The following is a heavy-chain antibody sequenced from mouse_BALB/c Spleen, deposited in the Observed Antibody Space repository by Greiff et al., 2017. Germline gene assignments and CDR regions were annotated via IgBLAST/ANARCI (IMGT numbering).Heavy chain of an antibody. CDR2: ISSGGGST. Sequence: EVHLVESGGGLVKPGGSLKLSCAASGFAFSSYDMSWVRQTPEKRLEWVAYISSGGGSTYYPDTVNGRFTISRDNAKNTLYLQMSSLKSEDTAMYYCARPSGGYWGQGTTLTVSS. J-gene: IGHJ2*01. CDR3: ARPSGGY. V-gene: IGHV5-12-1*01. CDR1: GFAFSSYD.